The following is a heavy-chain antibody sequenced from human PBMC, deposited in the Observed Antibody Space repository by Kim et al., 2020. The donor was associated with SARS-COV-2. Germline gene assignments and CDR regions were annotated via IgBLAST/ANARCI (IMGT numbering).Heavy chain of an antibody. D-gene: IGHD5-18*01. CDR3: ARAEESDTAMDATYYYYYGMDV. J-gene: IGHJ6*02. V-gene: IGHV3-30*04. CDR2: ISYDGSNK. Sequence: GGSLRLSCAASGFTFSSYAMHWVRQAPGKGLEWVAVISYDGSNKYYADSVKGRFTISRDNSKNTLYLQMNSLRAEDTAVYYCARAEESDTAMDATYYYYYGMDVWGQGTTVTVSS. CDR1: GFTFSSYA.